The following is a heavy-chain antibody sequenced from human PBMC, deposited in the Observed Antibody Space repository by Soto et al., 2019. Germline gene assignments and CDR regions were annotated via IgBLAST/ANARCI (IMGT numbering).Heavy chain of an antibody. CDR3: ATQTLGYCSGGSCYSGDY. D-gene: IGHD2-15*01. CDR2: IYYSGST. Sequence: LETLSLPWTVLDGSIVSISDHWGLIRKPPGKGLEWIGSIYYSGSTYYNPSLKSRVTISVDTSKNQFSLKLSSVTAADTAVYYCATQTLGYCSGGSCYSGDYWGQGTLVTVSS. J-gene: IGHJ4*02. V-gene: IGHV4-39*01. CDR1: DGSIVSISDH.